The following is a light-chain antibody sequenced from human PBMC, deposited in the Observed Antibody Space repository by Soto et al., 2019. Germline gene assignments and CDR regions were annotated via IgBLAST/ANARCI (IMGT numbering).Light chain of an antibody. CDR2: DVT. CDR3: QPYDNSLSGSWV. V-gene: IGLV2-14*01. J-gene: IGLJ3*02. CDR1: SSDVGGYNS. Sequence: QSVLTQPASVSGSPGQSITISCTGTSSDVGGYNSVSWYRQDPGKAPKLMIYDVTNRPSGVSNRFSGSKSGNTASLAINGLQAEDEAHYYCQPYDNSLSGSWVFGGGTKVTVL.